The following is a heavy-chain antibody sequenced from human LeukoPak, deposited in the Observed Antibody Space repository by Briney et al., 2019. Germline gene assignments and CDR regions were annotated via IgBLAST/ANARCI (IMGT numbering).Heavy chain of an antibody. Sequence: SETLSLTCTVSGGSISSGGYYWSWIRQHPGKGLEWIGYIYYSGSTYYNPSPKSRVTISVDTSKYQFSLKLSSVTAADTAVYYCARDYGGNSRLWAFDIWGQGTMVTVSS. D-gene: IGHD4-23*01. J-gene: IGHJ3*02. CDR2: IYYSGST. CDR1: GGSISSGGYY. CDR3: ARDYGGNSRLWAFDI. V-gene: IGHV4-31*03.